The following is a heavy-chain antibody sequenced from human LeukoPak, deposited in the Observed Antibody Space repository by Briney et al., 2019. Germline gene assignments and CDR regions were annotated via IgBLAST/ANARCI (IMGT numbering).Heavy chain of an antibody. CDR1: GYTFTSYY. Sequence: ASVKVSCKASGYTFTSYYMHWVRQAPGQGLEWMGIINPSGGSTSYAQKFQGRVTMTRDTSTSTVYMELSGLRSEDTAVYYCARDHRVVTPLRPYYYDSSGYYPDYWGQGTLVTVSS. J-gene: IGHJ4*02. V-gene: IGHV1-46*01. CDR3: ARDHRVVTPLRPYYYDSSGYYPDY. CDR2: INPSGGST. D-gene: IGHD3-22*01.